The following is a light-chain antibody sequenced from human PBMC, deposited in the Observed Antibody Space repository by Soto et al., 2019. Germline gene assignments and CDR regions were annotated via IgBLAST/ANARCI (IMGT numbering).Light chain of an antibody. CDR2: STS. CDR3: QQYGTSEII. Sequence: EIVLTQSPGTLSLSPGERGTLSCRASQRFGSSNLAWYQQKPGQAPRLLIYSTSSRATGIPDRFSGSGSGTDFTLTTSRLEPEDFAVFYCQQYGTSEIIFGQGTRLEIK. CDR1: QRFGSSN. V-gene: IGKV3-20*01. J-gene: IGKJ5*01.